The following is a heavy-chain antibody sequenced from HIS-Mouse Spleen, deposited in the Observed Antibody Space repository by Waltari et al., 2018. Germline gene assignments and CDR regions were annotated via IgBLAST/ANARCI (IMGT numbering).Heavy chain of an antibody. V-gene: IGHV3-7*01. CDR3: ARDSPDIAAAGSFDY. D-gene: IGHD6-13*01. CDR1: GFTFSSYW. J-gene: IGHJ4*02. CDR2: IKQDGSEK. Sequence: EVQLVESGGGLVQPGGSLRLSCAASGFTFSSYWMSWVRQAPGKGLEWVANIKQDGSEKYYVDSVKGRFTISRDNAKNSLYLQMNSLSAEDTAVYYCARDSPDIAAAGSFDYWGQGTLVTVSS.